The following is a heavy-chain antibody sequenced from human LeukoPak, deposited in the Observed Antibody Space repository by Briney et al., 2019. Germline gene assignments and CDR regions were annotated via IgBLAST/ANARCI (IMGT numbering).Heavy chain of an antibody. V-gene: IGHV3-64*04. J-gene: IGHJ4*02. CDR2: ISDSGGST. CDR1: GFPFSSYA. CDR3: ARLKGESSLFDY. D-gene: IGHD1-26*01. Sequence: PGGSLRLSCSASGFPFSSYAMHWVRQAPGKGLEYVSAISDSGGSTYYADSVKGRFTISRDNAKNSLYLQMSSLRAEDTAVYYCARLKGESSLFDYWGQGILVTVSS.